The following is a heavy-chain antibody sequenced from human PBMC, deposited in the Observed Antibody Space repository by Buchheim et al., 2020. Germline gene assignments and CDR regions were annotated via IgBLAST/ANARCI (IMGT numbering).Heavy chain of an antibody. D-gene: IGHD5-12*01. CDR1: GGSIRSNY. V-gene: IGHV4-59*01. J-gene: IGHJ6*02. Sequence: QVQLQEWGPGLVKPSETLSLSCTVSGGSIRSNYWSWIRQPPGKGLEYLGQVYHSGTTNYNPSLKSQVSISLDTSKNPFSLGLRSVTAADTAVYYCARVGGYDPDYYYYGMDVWGQGTT. CDR3: ARVGGYDPDYYYYGMDV. CDR2: VYHSGTT.